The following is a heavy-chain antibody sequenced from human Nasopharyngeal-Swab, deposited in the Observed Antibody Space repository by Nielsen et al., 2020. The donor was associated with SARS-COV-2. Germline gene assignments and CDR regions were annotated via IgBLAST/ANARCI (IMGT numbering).Heavy chain of an antibody. D-gene: IGHD1-26*01. V-gene: IGHV3-30-3*01. CDR3: ARDRVSGSYVDY. J-gene: IGHJ4*02. Sequence: VRQAPGKGLKWVAVISYDGSNKYYADSVKGRFTISRDNSKNTLYLQMNSLRAEDTAVYYCARDRVSGSYVDYWGQGTLVTVSS. CDR2: ISYDGSNK.